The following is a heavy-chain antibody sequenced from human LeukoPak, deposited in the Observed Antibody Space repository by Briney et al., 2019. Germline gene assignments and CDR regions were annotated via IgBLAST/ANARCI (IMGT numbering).Heavy chain of an antibody. CDR1: GVSISSSSYY. V-gene: IGHV4-39*01. D-gene: IGHD4-17*01. J-gene: IGHJ4*02. CDR2: IYYSGST. CDR3: ARLDYGDYLLDY. Sequence: SETLSLTCTVSGVSISSSSYYWGWIRQPPGKGLEWIGSIYYSGSTYYNPSLKSRVTISVDTSKNQVSLKLSSVTAADTAVYYCARLDYGDYLLDYWGQGTLVTVSS.